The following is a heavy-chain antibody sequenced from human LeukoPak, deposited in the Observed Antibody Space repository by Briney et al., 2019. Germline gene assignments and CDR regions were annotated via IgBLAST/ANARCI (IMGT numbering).Heavy chain of an antibody. CDR1: GFTFSSYS. V-gene: IGHV3-30*03. CDR2: ISFDGSNK. CDR3: ARDGDNNYDSTGYYMYYFDY. Sequence: GGSLRLSCAASGFTFSSYSMDWVRQAPGKGLEWVAVISFDGSNKYYADSVKGRFTISRDNSKNTLYLQMNSLRAEDTAVYYSARDGDNNYDSTGYYMYYFDYWGQGALVSVSS. J-gene: IGHJ4*02. D-gene: IGHD3-22*01.